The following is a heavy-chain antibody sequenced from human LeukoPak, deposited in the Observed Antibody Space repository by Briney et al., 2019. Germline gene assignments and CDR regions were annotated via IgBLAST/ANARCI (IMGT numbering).Heavy chain of an antibody. J-gene: IGHJ4*02. CDR1: GFTFSNYG. Sequence: PGGSLRLSCAASGFTFSNYGMNWVRQAPGKGLEWLSYISSSSDAIYYADSVKGRFTISRDNAKNSLYLEMNSLRDEDTAVYYCARAMRSGYDYWGQGTLVTVSS. D-gene: IGHD5-12*01. V-gene: IGHV3-48*02. CDR2: ISSSSDAI. CDR3: ARAMRSGYDY.